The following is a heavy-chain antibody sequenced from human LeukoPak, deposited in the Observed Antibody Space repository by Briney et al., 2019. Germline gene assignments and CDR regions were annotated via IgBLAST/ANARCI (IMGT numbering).Heavy chain of an antibody. D-gene: IGHD6-13*01. CDR1: GGSISSSSYH. Sequence: KTSETLSLTCTVSGGSISSSSYHWGWIRQPPGKGLEWIGSIYYSGSTYYNPSLKSRVTISVDTSKNQFSLKLSSVTAADTAVYYCARDRGAETSIAAAGTTGGGYWGQGTLVTVSS. CDR2: IYYSGST. CDR3: ARDRGAETSIAAAGTTGGGY. J-gene: IGHJ4*02. V-gene: IGHV4-39*07.